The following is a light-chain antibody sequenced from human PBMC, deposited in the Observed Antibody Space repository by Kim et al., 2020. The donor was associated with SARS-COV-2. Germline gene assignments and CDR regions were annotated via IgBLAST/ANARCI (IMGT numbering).Light chain of an antibody. V-gene: IGLV1-40*01. Sequence: QLVLTQPPSVSGAPGQRVTISCTGSSSNIGADSHVHWYQQLPGTAPKLLIYDNKNRPSGVPDRFSGSKSGTSASLAITGLQAEDEADYYCQSYDSSLSGSYVFGTGTKVTVL. CDR3: QSYDSSLSGSYV. CDR1: SSNIGADSH. J-gene: IGLJ1*01. CDR2: DNK.